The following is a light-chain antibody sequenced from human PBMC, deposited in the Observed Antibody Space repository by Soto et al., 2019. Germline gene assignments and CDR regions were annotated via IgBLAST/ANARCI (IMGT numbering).Light chain of an antibody. V-gene: IGLV1-47*01. CDR3: ATWDDSLSGYV. Sequence: QSVLTQSPSASGTPGQRVTISCSGSDPNIRNNFVYWYQQIAGTAPKLLIYRNNQRPSGVPDRFSGSKSGTSASLAISGLRSEDEADYYCATWDDSLSGYVFGTGTKVTVL. CDR1: DPNIRNNF. CDR2: RNN. J-gene: IGLJ1*01.